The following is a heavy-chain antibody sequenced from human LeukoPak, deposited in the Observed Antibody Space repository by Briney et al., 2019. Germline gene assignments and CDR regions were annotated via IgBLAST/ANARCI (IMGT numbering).Heavy chain of an antibody. J-gene: IGHJ4*02. CDR3: ARSPNCSGGSCYIFGYFDY. CDR2: IKQDGSER. CDR1: GFTFSSYW. D-gene: IGHD2-15*01. Sequence: GGSLRLSCAASGFTFSSYWMSWVRQAPGKGLEWVANIKQDGSERYYVDSVKGRFTISRDNAKNSLYLQMNSLRAEDTAVYYCARSPNCSGGSCYIFGYFDYWGQGTLVTVSS. V-gene: IGHV3-7*03.